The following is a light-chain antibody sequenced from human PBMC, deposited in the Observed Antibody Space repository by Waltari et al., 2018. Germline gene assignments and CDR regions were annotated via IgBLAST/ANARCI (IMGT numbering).Light chain of an antibody. CDR1: SSDVGGYNS. CDR2: DVS. V-gene: IGLV2-14*01. Sequence: QSALTQPASVSGSPAQSITISCTGTSSDVGGYNSVSWYQQHPGKAPKLMIYDVSNRPSGVSNRFSGSKSGNTASLTISGLQAEDEADYYCSSYTSSSTLVFGGGTKLTVL. CDR3: SSYTSSSTLV. J-gene: IGLJ3*02.